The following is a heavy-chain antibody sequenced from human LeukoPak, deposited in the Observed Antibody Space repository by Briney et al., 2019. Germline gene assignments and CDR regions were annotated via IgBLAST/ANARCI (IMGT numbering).Heavy chain of an antibody. J-gene: IGHJ5*02. CDR2: ISTSSSTI. CDR1: GFTFTTYN. D-gene: IGHD2-2*01. V-gene: IGHV3-48*01. Sequence: PGGSLRLSCAASGFTFTTYNMNWVRQAPGKGLEWVSYISTSSSTIYYADSVKGRFTISRDNAKNSLYPQMNSLRAEDTAVYYCARDPCSSTSCYVGWFDPWGQGTLVTVSS. CDR3: ARDPCSSTSCYVGWFDP.